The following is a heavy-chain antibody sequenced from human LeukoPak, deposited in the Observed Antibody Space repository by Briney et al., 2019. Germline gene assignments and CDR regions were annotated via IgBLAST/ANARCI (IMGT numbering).Heavy chain of an antibody. CDR1: GYTFTGYY. J-gene: IGHJ6*03. CDR3: ARGAYCSSTSCYRYYYYYMDV. D-gene: IGHD2-2*01. V-gene: IGHV1-2*02. CDR2: INPNSGGT. Sequence: ASVKVSCKAAGYTFTGYYMHWVRRAPGQGLEGRVWINPNSGGTNYAQKFQGRATMTRDTSVSKAYMELSRLRSDDTAVYYCARGAYCSSTSCYRYYYYYMDVWGKGTTVTVSS.